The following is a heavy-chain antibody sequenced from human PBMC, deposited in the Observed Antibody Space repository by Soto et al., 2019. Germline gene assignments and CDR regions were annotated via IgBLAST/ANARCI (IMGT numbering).Heavy chain of an antibody. CDR3: AKAGGNVSTPFDP. V-gene: IGHV3-30*18. J-gene: IGHJ5*02. Sequence: QIQLVESGGGVVQPGISLRLSCAASGFSFSTYGMHLVRQTPGKGLEWVALISNDGRSTYYSDSVKGRFNISRDNSRNTLCLHMSSLRTEDTAIYYCAKAGGNVSTPFDPWCQGTLVTVSS. CDR1: GFSFSTYG. CDR2: ISNDGRST.